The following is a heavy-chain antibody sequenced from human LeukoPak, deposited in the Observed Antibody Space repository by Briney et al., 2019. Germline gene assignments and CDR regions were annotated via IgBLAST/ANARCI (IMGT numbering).Heavy chain of an antibody. Sequence: GGSLRLSCAASGFTFSNAWMNWVRQAPGKGLEWVGRIKSKTDGGTTDYAAPVKGRFTISRDDSKNTLYLQMNSLKTEDTAVYYCAASIAALPGAYYYYGMDVWGQGTTVTVSS. D-gene: IGHD6-6*01. CDR3: AASIAALPGAYYYYGMDV. CDR1: GFTFSNAW. J-gene: IGHJ6*02. V-gene: IGHV3-15*07. CDR2: IKSKTDGGTT.